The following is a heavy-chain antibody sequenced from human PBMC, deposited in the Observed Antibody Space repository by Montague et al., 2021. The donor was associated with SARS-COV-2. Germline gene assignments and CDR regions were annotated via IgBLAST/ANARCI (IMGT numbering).Heavy chain of an antibody. CDR3: ARDSPRGYAMDV. CDR2: ISSRSERI. V-gene: IGHV3-48*04. Sequence: SLRLSCAASGFTFRDKSINWVRQAPGKGPEWVAHISSRSERIFYVDSVKGRFTISRDDAKNTLYLQMNSLRAEDTALYYCARDSPRGYAMDVWGQGTMVTVSS. J-gene: IGHJ6*02. CDR1: GFTFRDKS.